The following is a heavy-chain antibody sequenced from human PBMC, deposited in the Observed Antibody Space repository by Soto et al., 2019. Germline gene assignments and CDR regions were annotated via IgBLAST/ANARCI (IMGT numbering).Heavy chain of an antibody. Sequence: QVQLQESGPGLVKPSETLSLTCTVSGGSISSYYWSWIRQPPGKGLEWIGYIYYSGSTYYNPSLRCRVTISVDTSKNQFALKLSSVTAADTAVYYCARNYGGNVDYWGQGTLVTVSS. D-gene: IGHD4-17*01. V-gene: IGHV4-59*08. CDR1: GGSISSYY. J-gene: IGHJ4*02. CDR3: ARNYGGNVDY. CDR2: IYYSGST.